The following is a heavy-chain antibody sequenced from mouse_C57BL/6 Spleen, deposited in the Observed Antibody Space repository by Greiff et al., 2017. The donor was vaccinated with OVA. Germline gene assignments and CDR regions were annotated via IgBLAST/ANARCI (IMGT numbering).Heavy chain of an antibody. CDR3: AKKGDDYDRYYAMDY. V-gene: IGHV2-4*01. Sequence: VMLVESGPGLVQPSQSLSITCTVSGFSFTSYGVHWVRQPPGKGLEWLGVIWSGGSTDYNAAFISRLSISKDNSKSQVFFKMNILQADDTAIYYCAKKGDDYDRYYAMDYWGQGTSVTVSS. D-gene: IGHD2-4*01. CDR2: IWSGGST. J-gene: IGHJ4*01. CDR1: GFSFTSYG.